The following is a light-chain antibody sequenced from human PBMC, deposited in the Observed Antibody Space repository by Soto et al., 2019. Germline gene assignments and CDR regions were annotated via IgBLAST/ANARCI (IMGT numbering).Light chain of an antibody. V-gene: IGLV2-14*01. CDR3: SSYTGSSTFV. J-gene: IGLJ1*01. CDR2: DVN. CDR1: SSDVGGYNY. Sequence: QSVLTQPASVSGSPGQSITTSCTGTSSDVGGYNYVSWYQQLPGKAPKLMIYDVNNRPSGVSNRFSGSKSGNTASLTISWLQAEDEADYYCSSYTGSSTFVFGTGTKVTVL.